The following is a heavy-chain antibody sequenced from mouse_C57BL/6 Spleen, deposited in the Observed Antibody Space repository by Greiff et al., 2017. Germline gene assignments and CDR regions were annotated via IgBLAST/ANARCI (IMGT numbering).Heavy chain of an antibody. CDR2: INPSSGYT. D-gene: IGHD1-1*01. CDR1: GYTFTSYT. Sequence: VQLQESGAELARPGASVKMSCKASGYTFTSYTMHWVKQRPGQGLEWIGYINPSSGYTKYNQKFKDKATLTADKSSSTAYMQLSSLTSEDSAVYYCAGYYYGSSPDYFDYWGQGTTLTVSS. J-gene: IGHJ2*01. V-gene: IGHV1-4*01. CDR3: AGYYYGSSPDYFDY.